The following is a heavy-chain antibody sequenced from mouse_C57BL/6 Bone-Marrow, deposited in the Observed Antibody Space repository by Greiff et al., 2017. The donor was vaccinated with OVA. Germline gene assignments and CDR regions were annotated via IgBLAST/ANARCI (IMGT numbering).Heavy chain of an antibody. CDR3: ARELPFAY. CDR1: GYTFTSYW. J-gene: IGHJ3*01. Sequence: QVQLQQPGAELVRPGSSVKLSCKASGYTFTSYWMDWVKQRPGQGLEWIGNIYPSDSETHYNQKFKDKATLTVDKSCSTAYMQLSSLTSEDSAVYYCARELPFAYWGQGTLVTVSA. V-gene: IGHV1-61*01. CDR2: IYPSDSET. D-gene: IGHD2-1*01.